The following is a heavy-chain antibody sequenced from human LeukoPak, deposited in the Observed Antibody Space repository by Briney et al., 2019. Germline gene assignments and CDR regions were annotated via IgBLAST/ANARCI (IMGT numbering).Heavy chain of an antibody. D-gene: IGHD6-13*01. V-gene: IGHV4-31*03. Sequence: SQTLSLTCTVSGGSISSGGYYWSWIRQHPGKGLEWIGYIYYSGSTYYNPSLKSRVTISVDTSKNQFSLKLSSATAADTAVYYCARDPGIAAAGAFDIWGQGTMVTVSS. CDR1: GGSISSGGYY. CDR2: IYYSGST. J-gene: IGHJ3*02. CDR3: ARDPGIAAAGAFDI.